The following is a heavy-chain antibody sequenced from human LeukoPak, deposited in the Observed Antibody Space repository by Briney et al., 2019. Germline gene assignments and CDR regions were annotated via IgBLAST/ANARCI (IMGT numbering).Heavy chain of an antibody. D-gene: IGHD5-24*01. CDR3: ARRGDDYKFDY. Sequence: GESLKISCEGSGYRFASHWIGWVRQMPGKGLEWMGIIYPGDSDTRYSPSLQGQATISADKSITTAYLQWSSLKASDTGIYYCARRGDDYKFDYWGQGTLVTVSS. CDR2: IYPGDSDT. J-gene: IGHJ4*02. CDR1: GYRFASHW. V-gene: IGHV5-51*01.